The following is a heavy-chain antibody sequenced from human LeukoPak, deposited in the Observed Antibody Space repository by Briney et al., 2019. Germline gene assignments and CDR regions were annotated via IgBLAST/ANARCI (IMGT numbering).Heavy chain of an antibody. J-gene: IGHJ4*02. CDR3: ARSRGYFEY. Sequence: PGGSLRLSCTASGFTFSSYSMNWVRQAPGKGLEWVAVISYDGSNKYYADSVKGRFTISRDNSKNTLYLQMNSLRAEDTAVYYCARSRGYFEYWGQGTLVTVSS. V-gene: IGHV3-30*03. D-gene: IGHD1-26*01. CDR2: ISYDGSNK. CDR1: GFTFSSYS.